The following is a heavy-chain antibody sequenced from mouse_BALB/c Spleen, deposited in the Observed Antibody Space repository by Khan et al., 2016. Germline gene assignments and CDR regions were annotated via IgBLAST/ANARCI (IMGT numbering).Heavy chain of an antibody. V-gene: IGHV3-2*02. Sequence: EVKLEESGPGLVKPSQSLSLTCTVTGYSITSDYAWNWIRQFPGNKLEWMGYISYSGNTSYNPSLKSRFSITRDTSKNQFFLQLNSVTTEDTATYYCARLRITGWFAYWGQGTLVTVSA. J-gene: IGHJ3*01. CDR1: GYSITSDYA. CDR2: ISYSGNT. CDR3: ARLRITGWFAY. D-gene: IGHD2-4*01.